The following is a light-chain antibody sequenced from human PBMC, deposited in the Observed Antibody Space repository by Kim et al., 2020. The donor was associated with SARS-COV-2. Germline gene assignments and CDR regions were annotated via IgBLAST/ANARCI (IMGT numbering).Light chain of an antibody. Sequence: ETTLTQSPGTLSLSPGERATLSCRASQNVNNNFLAWYQQKHGQAPRLLIYGASERAAGISDRFIGSGSGTDFTLTISRLEPEDFAVYFCQHYGTSPRTFGQGTKLEI. CDR1: QNVNNNF. CDR2: GAS. V-gene: IGKV3-20*01. CDR3: QHYGTSPRT. J-gene: IGKJ1*01.